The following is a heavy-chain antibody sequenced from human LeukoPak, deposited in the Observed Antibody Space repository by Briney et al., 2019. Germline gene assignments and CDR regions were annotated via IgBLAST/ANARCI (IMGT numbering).Heavy chain of an antibody. J-gene: IGHJ4*02. CDR1: GGSFSGYF. Sequence: SETLSLTCAVYGGSFSGYFWSWIRQPPGKGLEWIGEINHSGSTNYYPSLKRRVTKSVDTSKNHFSLKLSSVTAADTAVYYCARGRGYNAFDYWGQGTLVTVSS. D-gene: IGHD5-24*01. V-gene: IGHV4-34*01. CDR2: INHSGST. CDR3: ARGRGYNAFDY.